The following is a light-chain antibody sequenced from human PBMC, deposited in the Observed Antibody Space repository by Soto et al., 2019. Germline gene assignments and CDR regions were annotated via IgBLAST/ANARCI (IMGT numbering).Light chain of an antibody. CDR1: QDISVY. CDR2: SAS. CDR3: QKFNTAPLT. J-gene: IGKJ5*01. V-gene: IGKV1-27*01. Sequence: DIQMTQSPSSLSASVGDRVTITCRASQDISVYLAWYQQKPGKVPKLLIYSASTLQSGVPSRFSGSGYGTDFTLTISSLQPEDVATYFCQKFNTAPLTFGQGTRLEIQ.